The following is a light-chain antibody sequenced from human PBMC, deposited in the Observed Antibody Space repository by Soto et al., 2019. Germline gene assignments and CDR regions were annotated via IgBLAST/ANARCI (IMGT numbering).Light chain of an antibody. CDR2: EDD. V-gene: IGLV6-57*04. CDR1: SGSIASYF. CDR3: QSYDSSSFV. Sequence: NFMLTQPHSVSESPGKTVTISCTRSSGSIASYFVQWYQQRPGCAPTTVIYEDDDRPSGVPDRFSGSIDSSSNSASLTISGLKTEDEAVYYCQSYDSSSFVFGTGTKLTVL. J-gene: IGLJ1*01.